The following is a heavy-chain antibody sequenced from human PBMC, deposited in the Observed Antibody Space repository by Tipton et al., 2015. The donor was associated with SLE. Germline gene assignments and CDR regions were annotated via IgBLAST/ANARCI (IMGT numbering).Heavy chain of an antibody. J-gene: IGHJ4*02. CDR2: INHSGST. CDR1: GGSFSGYY. D-gene: IGHD6-13*01. V-gene: IGHV4-34*01. Sequence: TLSLTCAVYGGSFSGYYWSWIRQPPGKGLEWIGEINHSGSTNYNPSLKSRVTISVDTSKNQFSLKLSSVTAADTAVYYCAREPWGIAAAGPFYYFDYWGQGTLVTVSS. CDR3: AREPWGIAAAGPFYYFDY.